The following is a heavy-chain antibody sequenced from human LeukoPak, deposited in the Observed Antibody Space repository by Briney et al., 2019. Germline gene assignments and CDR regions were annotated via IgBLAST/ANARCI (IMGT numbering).Heavy chain of an antibody. CDR3: ARLLLDAFDI. CDR2: IYYSGST. D-gene: IGHD2-15*01. CDR1: GGSISSYY. Sequence: PSETLSLACTVSGGSISSYYWRWIRQPPGKGLEWIGYIYYSGSTNYNPSLKSRVTISVDTSKNLFSLKLRSVTAADTAVYYCARLLLDAFDIWGQGTMVTVSS. V-gene: IGHV4-59*01. J-gene: IGHJ3*02.